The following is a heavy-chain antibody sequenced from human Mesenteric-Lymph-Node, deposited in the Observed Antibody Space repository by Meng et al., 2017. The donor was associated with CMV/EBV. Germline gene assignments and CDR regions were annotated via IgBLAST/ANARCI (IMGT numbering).Heavy chain of an antibody. D-gene: IGHD2-2*01. CDR3: AKDVSTSGYVIWYFDS. CDR1: GFTFTSYA. CDR2: LSGSGATT. Sequence: GESLKISCTASGFTFTSYAMSWVRQAPGKGLEWVSGLSGSGATTYYADSVRGRFTISRDNSKNTLFLQMNSLGAEDTAFYYCAKDVSTSGYVIWYFDSWGQGTLVTVSS. V-gene: IGHV3-23*01. J-gene: IGHJ4*02.